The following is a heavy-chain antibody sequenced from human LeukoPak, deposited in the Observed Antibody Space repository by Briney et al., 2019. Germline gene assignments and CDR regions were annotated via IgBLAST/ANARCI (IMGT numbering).Heavy chain of an antibody. D-gene: IGHD6-19*01. CDR1: GYTFTSYY. J-gene: IGHJ1*01. CDR2: INPSGGST. V-gene: IGHV1-46*01. CDR3: AREKGHSSGWSGYFQH. Sequence: ASVKVSCKASGYTFTSYYMHWVRQAPGQELEWMGIINPSGGSTSYAQKFQGRVTMTRDTSTSTVYMELSSLRSEDTAVYYCAREKGHSSGWSGYFQHWGQGTLVTVSS.